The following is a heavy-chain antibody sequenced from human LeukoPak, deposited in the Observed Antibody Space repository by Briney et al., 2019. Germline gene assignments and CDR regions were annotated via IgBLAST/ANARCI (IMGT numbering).Heavy chain of an antibody. J-gene: IGHJ5*02. CDR2: IYYSGST. CDR3: ATVGQYCSSTNCYDWFDP. D-gene: IGHD2-2*01. V-gene: IGHV4-59*01. Sequence: SETLSLTCTVSGGSIRSYYWSWIRQPPGKGLEWIGYIYYSGSTNYNPSLKSRVTISVDTSKNQFSLNLSSVTAADTAVYYCATVGQYCSSTNCYDWFDPWGQGTLVTVSS. CDR1: GGSIRSYY.